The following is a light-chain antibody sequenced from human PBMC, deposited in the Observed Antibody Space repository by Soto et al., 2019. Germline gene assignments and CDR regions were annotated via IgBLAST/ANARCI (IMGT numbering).Light chain of an antibody. V-gene: IGLV2-14*01. CDR1: SRDIGAYNY. CDR2: EVS. Sequence: QSVLTQPASVSGSPGQSIPISCTGTSRDIGAYNYVAWYQQHPGRAPKLMLYEVSIRPSGVSNRFSGSKSGNTASLSISGLQAEDEADYYCSSYTSSRTLYVFGPGPKVTVL. CDR3: SSYTSSRTLYV. J-gene: IGLJ1*01.